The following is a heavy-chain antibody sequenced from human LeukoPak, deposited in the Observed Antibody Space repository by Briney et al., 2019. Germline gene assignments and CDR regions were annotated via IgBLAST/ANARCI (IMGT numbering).Heavy chain of an antibody. D-gene: IGHD3-22*01. V-gene: IGHV3-9*01. CDR1: GFTFDDYA. Sequence: QPGRSLRLSCAASGFTFDDYAMHWVRQAPGKGLEWVSGISWNSGSIGYADSVKGRFTISRDNAKNSLYLQMNSLRAEDTALYYCAKSLRDSSLPLLFRVDAFDIWGQGTMVTVSS. CDR2: ISWNSGSI. CDR3: AKSLRDSSLPLLFRVDAFDI. J-gene: IGHJ3*02.